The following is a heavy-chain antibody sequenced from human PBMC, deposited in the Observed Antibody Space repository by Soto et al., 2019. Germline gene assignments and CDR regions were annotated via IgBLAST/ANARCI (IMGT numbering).Heavy chain of an antibody. J-gene: IGHJ6*03. V-gene: IGHV3-15*01. CDR3: NTILDRTPYFYYLDV. CDR2: IQSKADGGTT. CDR1: GFTFSNAW. D-gene: IGHD2-15*01. Sequence: GGSLRPSCAAPGFTFSNAWMSWVRPAPGKGLEWVGRIQSKADGGTTDYAAPVKGRFTISRDESKNTLYLQMNSLKTEDTAVYYCNTILDRTPYFYYLDVWGKGTTVTVSS.